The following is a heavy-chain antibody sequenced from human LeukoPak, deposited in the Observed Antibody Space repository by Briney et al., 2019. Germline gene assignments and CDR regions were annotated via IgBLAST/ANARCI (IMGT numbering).Heavy chain of an antibody. CDR2: IYYSGST. CDR3: ARHGSEGGATHLDY. CDR1: GGSISSYY. J-gene: IGHJ4*02. D-gene: IGHD1-26*01. Sequence: SETLSFTCTVSGGSISSYYWSWIRQPPGKGLEWIGYIYYSGSTNYNPSLKSRVTISVDTSKNQFSLKLSSVTAADTAVYYCARHGSEGGATHLDYWGQGTLVTVSS. V-gene: IGHV4-59*08.